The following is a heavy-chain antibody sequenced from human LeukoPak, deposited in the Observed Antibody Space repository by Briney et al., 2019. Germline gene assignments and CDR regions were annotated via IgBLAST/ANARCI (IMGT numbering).Heavy chain of an antibody. CDR3: ARAPILRVTPWFDP. CDR2: FDPEDGET. Sequence: ASVKVSCKVPGYTLTELSMHWVRQAPGKGLEGMGGFDPEDGETIYAQKFQGRVTMTEDTSTDTAYMELSSLRSEDMAVYYCARAPILRVTPWFDPWGQGTLVTVSS. CDR1: GYTLTELS. J-gene: IGHJ5*02. D-gene: IGHD2-8*01. V-gene: IGHV1-24*01.